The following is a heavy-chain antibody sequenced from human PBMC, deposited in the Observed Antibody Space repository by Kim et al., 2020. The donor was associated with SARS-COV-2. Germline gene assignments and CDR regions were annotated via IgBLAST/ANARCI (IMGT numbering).Heavy chain of an antibody. CDR1: GFTFSSYG. CDR3: ATDVRIDDSSDY. J-gene: IGHJ4*02. V-gene: IGHV3-33*01. Sequence: GGSLRLSCAASGFTFSSYGMHWVRQAPGKGLEWVAVIGYDGSNKYYADSVKGRFTISRDNSKNTLYLQMNSLRAEDTAVYYCATDVRIDDSSDYWGQGTL. D-gene: IGHD3-22*01. CDR2: IGYDGSNK.